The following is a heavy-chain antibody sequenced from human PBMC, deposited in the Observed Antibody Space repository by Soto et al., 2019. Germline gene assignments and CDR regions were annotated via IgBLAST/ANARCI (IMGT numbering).Heavy chain of an antibody. CDR2: ISWNSGSI. Sequence: EVQLVESGGGLVQPGRSLRLSCAASGFTFDDYAMHWVRQAPGKGLEWVSGISWNSGSIGYADSVKGRFTISRDNAKNSLYLQMNSLRAEDTALYYGAKAGFWSGYYSLVDYWGQGTLVTVSS. J-gene: IGHJ4*02. D-gene: IGHD3-3*01. V-gene: IGHV3-9*01. CDR3: AKAGFWSGYYSLVDY. CDR1: GFTFDDYA.